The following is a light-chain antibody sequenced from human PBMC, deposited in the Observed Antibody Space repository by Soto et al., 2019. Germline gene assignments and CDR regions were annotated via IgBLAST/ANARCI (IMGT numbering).Light chain of an antibody. CDR2: DAS. V-gene: IGKV3-11*01. CDR1: QSVSSY. Sequence: EIVLTQSPATLSLSPGERATLSCRASQSVSSYLAWYQQKPGQAPRLLIYDASNRATGIPARFSGNGSGTDLTLTISSLGPEDFAVYYCQQRSNWPWTFGQGTKVEIK. J-gene: IGKJ1*01. CDR3: QQRSNWPWT.